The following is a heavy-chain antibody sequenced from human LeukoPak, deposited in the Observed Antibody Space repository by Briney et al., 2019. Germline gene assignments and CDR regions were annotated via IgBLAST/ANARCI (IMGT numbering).Heavy chain of an antibody. CDR3: ARTTEGGYSYGYFYYYYMDV. Sequence: TPSETLSLTCTVSGGSISSYYWSWIRQPPGKGLEWIGYIYYSGSTNYKSSLRSRVTISVDTSKNQFSLKLSSVTAADTAVYYCARTTEGGYSYGYFYYYYMDVWGKGTTVTISS. CDR2: IYYSGST. D-gene: IGHD5-18*01. CDR1: GGSISSYY. V-gene: IGHV4-59*01. J-gene: IGHJ6*03.